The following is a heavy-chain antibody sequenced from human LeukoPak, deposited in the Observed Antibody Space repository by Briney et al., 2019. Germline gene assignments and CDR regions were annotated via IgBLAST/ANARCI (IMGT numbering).Heavy chain of an antibody. J-gene: IGHJ6*03. Sequence: SETLSLTCTVSGGSISSYYWSWIRQPPEKGLEWIGYIYYSGSTNYNPSLKSRVTISVDTSKNQFSLKLSSVTAADTAVYYCARDSSGWFSYYMDVWGKGTTVTVSS. CDR2: IYYSGST. V-gene: IGHV4-59*01. CDR3: ARDSSGWFSYYMDV. D-gene: IGHD6-19*01. CDR1: GGSISSYY.